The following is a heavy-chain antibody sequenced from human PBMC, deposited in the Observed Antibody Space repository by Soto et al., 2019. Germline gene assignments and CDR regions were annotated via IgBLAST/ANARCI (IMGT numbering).Heavy chain of an antibody. D-gene: IGHD6-6*01. J-gene: IGHJ3*02. Sequence: XGPTLVNPTQTLTLTGSFSGFSLSTSGVGVGWIRQSPGKALEWLALIYWSGDEHYRPSLKSRLSIIKDTSKNHVFLIMTDMDPVDTATYYCARGLATLPVFAFDIWGQGTMVTVSS. CDR1: GFSLSTSGVG. V-gene: IGHV2-5*01. CDR2: IYWSGDE. CDR3: ARGLATLPVFAFDI.